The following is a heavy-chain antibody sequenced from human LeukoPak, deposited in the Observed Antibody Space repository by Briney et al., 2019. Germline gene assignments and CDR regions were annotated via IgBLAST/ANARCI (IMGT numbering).Heavy chain of an antibody. CDR1: GGSFSGYY. CDR3: ARGSSGSYPNYFDC. J-gene: IGHJ4*02. Sequence: PSETLSLTCAVYGGSFSGYYWSWIRQPPGKGLEWVGEINHSGSTNYNPSLKSRGTISVDTSKNQFSLKLSSVTAADTAVYYCARGSSGSYPNYFDCWGQGTLVTVSS. CDR2: INHSGST. D-gene: IGHD1-26*01. V-gene: IGHV4-34*01.